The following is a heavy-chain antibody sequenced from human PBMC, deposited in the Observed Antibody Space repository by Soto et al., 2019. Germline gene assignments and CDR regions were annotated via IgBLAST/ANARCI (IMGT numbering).Heavy chain of an antibody. CDR1: GFTFSSYA. Sequence: HPGGSLRLSCAASGFTFSSYAMSWVRQAPGKGLEWVSAISGSGGSTYYADSVKGRFTISRDNSKNTLYLQMNSLRAEDTAVYYCAKELTSGTHRRYSGWYLDLWGRGSLVTVSS. CDR3: AKELTSGTHRRYSGWYLDL. CDR2: ISGSGGST. D-gene: IGHD2-21*01. V-gene: IGHV3-23*01. J-gene: IGHJ2*01.